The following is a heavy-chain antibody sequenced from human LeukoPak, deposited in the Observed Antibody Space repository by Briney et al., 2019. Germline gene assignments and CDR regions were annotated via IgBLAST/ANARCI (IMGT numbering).Heavy chain of an antibody. CDR3: AVAAALNYYGMDV. CDR1: GFTFSDYY. Sequence: PGGSLRLSGAASGFTFSDYYMSWVRQAPGKGLEWVSVIYSGGSTYYADSVKGRFTISRDNSKNTLYLQMNSLRAEDTAVYYCAVAAALNYYGMDVWGQGTTVTVSS. CDR2: IYSGGST. D-gene: IGHD6-13*01. J-gene: IGHJ6*02. V-gene: IGHV3-53*01.